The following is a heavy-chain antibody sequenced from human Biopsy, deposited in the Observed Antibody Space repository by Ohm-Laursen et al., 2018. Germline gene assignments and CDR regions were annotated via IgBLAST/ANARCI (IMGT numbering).Heavy chain of an antibody. J-gene: IGHJ4*02. CDR1: GFSFTGYY. CDR3: ALQSVAQMKNFDY. V-gene: IGHV1-2*02. Sequence: SVKVSCKASGFSFTGYYIHWVRQAPGQGLEWMGWISPKSGDTNYAHKFQGNITMTRDTSMSTAYMEMSRLRCDDTAVYYCALQSVAQMKNFDYWGQGTLVTISS. D-gene: IGHD6-19*01. CDR2: ISPKSGDT.